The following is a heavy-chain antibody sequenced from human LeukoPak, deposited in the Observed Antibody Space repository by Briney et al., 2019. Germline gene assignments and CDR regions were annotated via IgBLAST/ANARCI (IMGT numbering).Heavy chain of an antibody. V-gene: IGHV3-23*01. J-gene: IGHJ6*03. CDR1: GFTFNSYA. CDR2: IFGSGGSA. Sequence: GSLRLSCAASGFTFNSYAMYWVRQAPGKGLEWVSGIFGSGGSAHYADSVKGRFTISRDNSKNTLYLQMNSLRAEDTAVYYCAKGKRDYYYMDVWGKGTTVTVSS. CDR3: AKGKRDYYYMDV.